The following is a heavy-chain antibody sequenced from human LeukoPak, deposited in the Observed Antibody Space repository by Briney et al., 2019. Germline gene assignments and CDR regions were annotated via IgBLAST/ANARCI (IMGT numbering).Heavy chain of an antibody. CDR3: ASGDSGAFDI. CDR2: VYPGDSDT. CDR1: GYTFISYW. V-gene: IGHV5-51*01. D-gene: IGHD3-3*01. Sequence: GESLKISCKGSGYTFISYWIGWVRQMPGKGLEWMGIVYPGDSDTRYSPSFRGQVTISADKSINTAYLQWSSLKASDTAMYYCASGDSGAFDIWGQGTMVTVSP. J-gene: IGHJ3*02.